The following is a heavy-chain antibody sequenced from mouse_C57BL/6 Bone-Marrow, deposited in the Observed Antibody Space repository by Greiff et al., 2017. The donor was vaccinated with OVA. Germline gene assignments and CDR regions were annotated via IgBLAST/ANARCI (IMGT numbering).Heavy chain of an antibody. Sequence: VQLKESGGDLVKPGGSLKLSCAASGFTFSSYGMSWVRQTPDKRLEWVATISSGGSYTYYPDSVKGRFTISRDNAKNTLYLQMSSLKSEDTAMYYCASHRGLGGYWGQGTTLTVSS. J-gene: IGHJ2*01. CDR2: ISSGGSYT. D-gene: IGHD3-3*01. CDR3: ASHRGLGGY. CDR1: GFTFSSYG. V-gene: IGHV5-6*01.